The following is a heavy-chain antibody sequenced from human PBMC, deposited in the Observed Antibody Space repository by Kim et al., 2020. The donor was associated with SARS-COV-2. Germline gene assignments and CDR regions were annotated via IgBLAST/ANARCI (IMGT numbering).Heavy chain of an antibody. CDR2: LYSDGRT. Sequence: GGSLRLSCAAYGFTISSNYMIWLRQAPGKGLEWVSVLYSDGRTFYTDTVKGGFTISRDDSKNTLFIQMNSLRVEDTAMYYCTRGLLPTQTSVWYYFDSWGQGILVTVSS. V-gene: IGHV3-53*01. CDR1: GFTISSNY. D-gene: IGHD6-19*01. J-gene: IGHJ4*02. CDR3: TRGLLPTQTSVWYYFDS.